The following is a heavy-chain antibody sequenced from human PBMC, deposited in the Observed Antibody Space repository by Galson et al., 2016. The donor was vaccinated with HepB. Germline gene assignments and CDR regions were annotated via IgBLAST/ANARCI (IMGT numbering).Heavy chain of an antibody. Sequence: TLSLTCTVSGGSIRANSYYWTWVRQPPGEGLEWIGSINHSGTTFYSAPLNSRVTMSIDTSKSQFSLQLTSLTAADTAVYYCASLVILGSGNFFDFWGQGTLVTVSS. V-gene: IGHV4-39*01. D-gene: IGHD3-10*01. CDR2: INHSGTT. CDR3: ASLVILGSGNFFDF. J-gene: IGHJ4*02. CDR1: GGSIRANSYY.